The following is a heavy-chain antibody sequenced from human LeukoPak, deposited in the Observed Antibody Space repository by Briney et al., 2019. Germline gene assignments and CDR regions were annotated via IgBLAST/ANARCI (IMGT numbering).Heavy chain of an antibody. D-gene: IGHD5-18*01. CDR1: GFTFSSYG. CDR3: AKDMPSEWTWRRAMVNWLGSDPRVYGMDV. CDR2: ISYDGSNK. V-gene: IGHV3-30*18. J-gene: IGHJ6*02. Sequence: GGSLRLSCAASGFTFSSYGMHWVRQAPGKGLEWVAVISYDGSNKYYADSVKGRFTISRDNSKNTLYLQMNSLRAEDTAVYYCAKDMPSEWTWRRAMVNWLGSDPRVYGMDVWGQGTTVTVSS.